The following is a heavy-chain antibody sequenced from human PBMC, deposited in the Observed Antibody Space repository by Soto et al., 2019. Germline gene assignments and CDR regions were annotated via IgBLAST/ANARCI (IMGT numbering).Heavy chain of an antibody. V-gene: IGHV3-33*01. CDR3: ARDGDCSGGSCYSVPVFDY. Sequence: QVQLVESGGGVVQPGRSLRLSCAASGFTFSSYGMRWVRQAPGKGLEWVAVIWYDGSNKYYADSVKGRFTISKDNSKNTLYLQMNGLRAEDMAVYYCARDGDCSGGSCYSVPVFDYWGQGTLVTVSS. CDR2: IWYDGSNK. D-gene: IGHD2-15*01. CDR1: GFTFSSYG. J-gene: IGHJ4*02.